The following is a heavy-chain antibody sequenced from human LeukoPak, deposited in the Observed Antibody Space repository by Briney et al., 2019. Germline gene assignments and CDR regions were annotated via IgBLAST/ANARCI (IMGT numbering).Heavy chain of an antibody. J-gene: IGHJ6*03. Sequence: ASVKVSCKASGYTFTSYDINWVRQATGQGLEWMGWTNPNSGNTGYAQKFQGRVTMTRNTSISTAYMELSSLRSEDTAVYYCARRGDYDTYNYYMDVWGKGTTVTVSS. CDR3: ARRGDYDTYNYYMDV. D-gene: IGHD3-9*01. V-gene: IGHV1-8*02. CDR1: GYTFTSYD. CDR2: TNPNSGNT.